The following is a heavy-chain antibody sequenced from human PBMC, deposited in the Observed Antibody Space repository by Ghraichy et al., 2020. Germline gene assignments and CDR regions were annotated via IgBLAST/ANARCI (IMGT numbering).Heavy chain of an antibody. CDR1: GGSISSGGYY. D-gene: IGHD7-27*01. J-gene: IGHJ5*02. CDR3: ARAPWGLSWFDP. V-gene: IGHV4-31*03. CDR2: IYYSGST. Sequence: LSLTCTVSGGSISSGGYYWSWIRQHPGKGLEWIGYIYYSGSTYYNPSLKSRVTISVDTSKNQFSLKLSSVTAADTAVYYCARAPWGLSWFDPWGQGTLVTVSS.